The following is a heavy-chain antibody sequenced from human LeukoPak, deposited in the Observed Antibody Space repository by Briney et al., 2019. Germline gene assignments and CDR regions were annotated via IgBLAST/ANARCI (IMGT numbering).Heavy chain of an antibody. CDR2: IYRDDDK. V-gene: IGHV2-5*02. CDR1: GSSLSTNGVG. Sequence: KESGPTLVKPTQTLTLTCTFSGSSLSTNGVGVGWIRQPPGKALEWLAVIYRDDDKRYSPSLKSRLTITKDTSENQVVLTLTNMDLVDTATYYCAHIEDYAGDYWGQGTLVTVSS. J-gene: IGHJ4*02. CDR3: AHIEDYAGDY. D-gene: IGHD4-17*01.